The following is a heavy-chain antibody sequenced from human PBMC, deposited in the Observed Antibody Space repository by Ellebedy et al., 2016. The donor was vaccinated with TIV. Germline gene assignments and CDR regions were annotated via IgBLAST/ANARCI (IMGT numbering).Heavy chain of an antibody. CDR3: ASKAYPQTADAFDI. CDR2: IYSGGST. V-gene: IGHV3-66*01. D-gene: IGHD1-14*01. CDR1: GFTVSSNY. Sequence: PGGSLRLSCAASGFTVSSNYMAWVRQAPGKGLEWVSLIYSGGSTYYADSVKGRFTISRDNSKNTLYLQMSSLRAEDTAVYYCASKAYPQTADAFDIWGQGTMVTVSS. J-gene: IGHJ3*02.